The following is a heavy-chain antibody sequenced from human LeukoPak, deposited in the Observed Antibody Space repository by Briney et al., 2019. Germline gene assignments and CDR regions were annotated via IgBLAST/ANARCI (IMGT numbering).Heavy chain of an antibody. V-gene: IGHV4-39*01. Sequence: SETLSLTCVLSGASIRSSDYYWAWIRQPPGKGLEGIGTVYYSGSTYYNPSLKSRVTISVDTSKNSFSLNVTSLTAADTAVYYCARHGNWEPFDYWGQGSLVTVSS. CDR1: GASIRSSDYY. CDR2: VYYSGST. CDR3: ARHGNWEPFDY. D-gene: IGHD1-1*01. J-gene: IGHJ4*02.